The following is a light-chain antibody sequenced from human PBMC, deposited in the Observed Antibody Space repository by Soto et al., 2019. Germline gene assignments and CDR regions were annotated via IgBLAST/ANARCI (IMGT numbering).Light chain of an antibody. V-gene: IGLV2-14*03. J-gene: IGLJ3*02. CDR2: EVS. CDR3: CSHSTSFTWM. CDR1: SSDVGGYNF. Sequence: SALTQTASVSGSPGQSITISCTGSSSDVGGYNFVSWYQQHPGKAPKLIIHEVSNRPSGVSNRFSGSKSGNTASLTISGLQAEDEAVYYCCSHSTSFTWMFGGGTKLTVL.